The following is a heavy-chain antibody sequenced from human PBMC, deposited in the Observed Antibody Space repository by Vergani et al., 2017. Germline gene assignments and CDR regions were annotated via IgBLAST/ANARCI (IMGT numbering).Heavy chain of an antibody. D-gene: IGHD1-26*01. CDR2: INHSGST. CDR3: ASFGWWELLGGEYFQH. J-gene: IGHJ1*01. Sequence: QVQLQESCPGLVKPSQTLSLTCSVSGDSISSGVYYWNWIRQHPGKGLEWIGEINHSGSTNYNPSLKSRVTISVDTSKNQFSLKLSSVTAADTAVYYCASFGWWELLGGEYFQHWGQGTLVTVSS. V-gene: IGHV4-31*03. CDR1: GDSISSGVYY.